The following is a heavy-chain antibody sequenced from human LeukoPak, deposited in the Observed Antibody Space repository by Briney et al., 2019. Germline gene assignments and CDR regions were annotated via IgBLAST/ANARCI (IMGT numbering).Heavy chain of an antibody. CDR1: GFIFSTYW. CDR3: AKDTQRDGYNKGLFDY. Sequence: PGGSLGLSCAASGFIFSTYWMSWVRQAPGKGLEWVSAISGSGGSTYHADSVKGRFTISRDNSKNTLYLQLNSLRAEDTAVYYCAKDTQRDGYNKGLFDYWGQGTLVTVPS. D-gene: IGHD5-24*01. CDR2: ISGSGGST. J-gene: IGHJ4*02. V-gene: IGHV3-23*01.